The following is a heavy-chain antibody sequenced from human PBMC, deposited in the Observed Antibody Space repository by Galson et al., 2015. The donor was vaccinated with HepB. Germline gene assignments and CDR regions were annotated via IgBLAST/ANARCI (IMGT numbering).Heavy chain of an antibody. CDR3: AREGAEYCSSTSCYPYYYYYYMDV. CDR1: GFTFDDYA. V-gene: IGHV3-9*01. D-gene: IGHD2-2*01. J-gene: IGHJ6*03. CDR2: ISWNSGSI. Sequence: SLRLSCAASGFTFDDYAMHWVRQAPGKGLEWVSGISWNSGSIGCADSVKGRFTISRDNAKNSLYLQMNSLRAEDTAVYYCAREGAEYCSSTSCYPYYYYYYMDVWGKGTTVTVSS.